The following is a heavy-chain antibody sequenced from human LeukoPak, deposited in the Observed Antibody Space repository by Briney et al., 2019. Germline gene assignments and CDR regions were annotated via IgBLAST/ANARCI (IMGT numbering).Heavy chain of an antibody. CDR3: ARARTRSSTSCYAFDY. V-gene: IGHV1-69*05. CDR2: IIPIFGTA. D-gene: IGHD2-2*01. Sequence: SVKVSCKASGYTFTSYGISWVRQAPGQGLEWMGRIIPIFGTANYAQKFQGRVTITTDESTSTAYMELSSLRSEDTAVYYCARARTRSSTSCYAFDYWGQGTLVTVSS. J-gene: IGHJ4*02. CDR1: GYTFTSYG.